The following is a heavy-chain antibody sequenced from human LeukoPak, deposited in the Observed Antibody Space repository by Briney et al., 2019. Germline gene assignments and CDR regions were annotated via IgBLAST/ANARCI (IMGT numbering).Heavy chain of an antibody. Sequence: GASVKVSCKVSGYTLTNYGLSWVRQAPGQGLEWMGWISAHMGDANYAQKFLGRVTMTTDTSTSTAYMELRSLRSDDTAVYYCARVGGSYDDAFDIWGQGTMVTVSS. CDR1: GYTLTNYG. D-gene: IGHD1-26*01. CDR2: ISAHMGDA. J-gene: IGHJ3*02. CDR3: ARVGGSYDDAFDI. V-gene: IGHV1-18*01.